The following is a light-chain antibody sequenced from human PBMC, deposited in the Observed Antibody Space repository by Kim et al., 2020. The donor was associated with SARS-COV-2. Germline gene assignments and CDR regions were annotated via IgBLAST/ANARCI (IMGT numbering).Light chain of an antibody. V-gene: IGKV1-17*01. CDR2: AGS. CDR1: QGIRKD. Sequence: ASVGDRVTRKCREGQGIRKDLVWDQQKPGKAPKRLIYAGSSLESGVPSRFSGRGSGTEFTLTISSLQTEDFATYYCLQHNSYPWRFGQGTKVEIK. J-gene: IGKJ1*01. CDR3: LQHNSYPWR.